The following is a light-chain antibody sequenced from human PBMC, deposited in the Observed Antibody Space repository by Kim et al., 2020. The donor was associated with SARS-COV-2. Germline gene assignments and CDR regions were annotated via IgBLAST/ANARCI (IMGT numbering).Light chain of an antibody. CDR1: SSDIGGFHY. CDR3: SSFARGNTEVI. CDR2: DVI. V-gene: IGLV2-14*03. J-gene: IGLJ2*01. Sequence: QSVVTQPASVSGSPGQSITISCTGSSSDIGGFHYVSWYQQYPGKVPKLMIYDVINRPSGVSGRFSGSKSGNTASLTISGLQAEDEADYYCSSFARGNTEVIFGGGTQLTVL.